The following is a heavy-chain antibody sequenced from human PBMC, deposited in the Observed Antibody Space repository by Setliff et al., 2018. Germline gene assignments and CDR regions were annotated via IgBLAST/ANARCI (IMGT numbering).Heavy chain of an antibody. V-gene: IGHV3-7*01. CDR2: INPDGSEK. CDR3: FGAGTCSY. Sequence: PGESLKISCVASGFAFSTYGMHWVRQAPGKGLEWLARINPDGSEKYYVDSVKGRFTISRDNAKNSLSLQMNSLRTEDTAVYYCFGAGTCSYWGQGTLVTVSS. CDR1: GFAFSTYG. D-gene: IGHD3-10*01. J-gene: IGHJ4*02.